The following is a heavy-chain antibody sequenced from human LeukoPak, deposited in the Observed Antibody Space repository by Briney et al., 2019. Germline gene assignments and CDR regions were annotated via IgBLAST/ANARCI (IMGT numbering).Heavy chain of an antibody. CDR1: GFDFSTQW. CDR3: AKGSGWEMSYYYYYMDV. CDR2: VNQGATQK. D-gene: IGHD1-26*01. J-gene: IGHJ6*03. V-gene: IGHV3-7*01. Sequence: PGGSLRLSCAASGFDFSTQWMSWVRQAPGKGLEWVAIVNQGATQKYYVDSVKGRFTISRDNSKNTLYLQMNSLRAEDTAVYYCAKGSGWEMSYYYYYMDVWGKGTTVTISS.